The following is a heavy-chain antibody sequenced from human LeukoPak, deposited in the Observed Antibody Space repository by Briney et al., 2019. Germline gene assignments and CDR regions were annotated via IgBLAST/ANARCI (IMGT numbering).Heavy chain of an antibody. CDR2: ISYDGSNK. CDR3: ARAGGQAAGHYYYGMDV. D-gene: IGHD6-13*01. V-gene: IGHV3-30*04. J-gene: IGHJ6*02. CDR1: GFTFSSYA. Sequence: GGSLRLSCAASGFTFSSYAMHWVRQAPGKGLEWVAVISYDGSNKYYADSVKGRFTISRDNSKNTLYLQMNSLRAEDTAVYYCARAGGQAAGHYYYGMDVWGQGATVTVSS.